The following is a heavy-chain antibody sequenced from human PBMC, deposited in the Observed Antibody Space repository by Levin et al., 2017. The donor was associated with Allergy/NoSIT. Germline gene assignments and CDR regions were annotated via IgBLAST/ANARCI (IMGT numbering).Heavy chain of an antibody. Sequence: PGGSLRLSCAASGFTVSSNYMSWVRQAPGKGLEWVSVIYSGGSTYYADSVKGRFTISRDNSKNTLYLQMNSLRAEDTAVYYCARAQEAGYCSGGSCYSYYYGMDVWGQGTTVTVSS. V-gene: IGHV3-53*01. J-gene: IGHJ6*02. CDR1: GFTVSSNY. D-gene: IGHD2-15*01. CDR3: ARAQEAGYCSGGSCYSYYYGMDV. CDR2: IYSGGST.